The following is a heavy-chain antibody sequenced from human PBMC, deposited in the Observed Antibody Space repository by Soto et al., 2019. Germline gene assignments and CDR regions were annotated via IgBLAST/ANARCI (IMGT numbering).Heavy chain of an antibody. Sequence: GGSLRLSCAASGFTFSSYAMSWVRQAPGKGLEWVSAISGSGGSTYYADSVKGRFTISRDNSKNTLYLQMNSLRAEDTAVYYWAKTITIFGVVIYLDLFYFDYWGQGTLVTVSS. CDR3: AKTITIFGVVIYLDLFYFDY. D-gene: IGHD3-3*01. CDR1: GFTFSSYA. CDR2: ISGSGGST. J-gene: IGHJ4*02. V-gene: IGHV3-23*01.